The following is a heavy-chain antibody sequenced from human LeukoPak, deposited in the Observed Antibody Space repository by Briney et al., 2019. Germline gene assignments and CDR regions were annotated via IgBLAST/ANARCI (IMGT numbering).Heavy chain of an antibody. CDR3: ARVRAVVPAAHYYYMDV. CDR1: GFTFSSYW. J-gene: IGHJ6*03. Sequence: GGSLRLSCAASGFTFSSYWMSWVRQAPGKGLEWVANITQDGSEKYYVDSVKGRFTISRDNAKNSLYLQMNSLRAEDTAVYYCARVRAVVPAAHYYYMDVWGKGTTVTVSS. CDR2: ITQDGSEK. V-gene: IGHV3-7*01. D-gene: IGHD2-2*01.